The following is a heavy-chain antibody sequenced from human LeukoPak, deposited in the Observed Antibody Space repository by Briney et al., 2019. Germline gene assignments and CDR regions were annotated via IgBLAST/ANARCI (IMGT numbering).Heavy chain of an antibody. CDR3: ARGLGDYAADY. CDR2: IYTSGST. D-gene: IGHD4-17*01. CDR1: GGSISSGSYY. J-gene: IGHJ4*02. V-gene: IGHV4-61*02. Sequence: SETLSLTCTVSGGSISSGSYYWSWIRQPAGKGLEWIGRIYTSGSTNYNPSLRSRVTISVDTSKNQFSLKLSSVTAAGTAVYYCARGLGDYAADYWGQGTLVTVSS.